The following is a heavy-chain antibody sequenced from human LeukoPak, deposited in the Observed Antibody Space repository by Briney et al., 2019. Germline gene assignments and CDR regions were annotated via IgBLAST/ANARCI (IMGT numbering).Heavy chain of an antibody. CDR2: IKQDGSEK. V-gene: IGHV3-7*01. CDR3: ARDSGSSLAEYFQH. CDR1: GFTFSSYW. Sequence: GGSLRLSCAASGFTFSSYWMSWVRQAPGKGLEWVANIKQDGSEKYYVDSVKGRFTISRDNAKNSLYLQMNSLRAEDTAVYYCARDSGSSLAEYFQHWGQGTLVTVSP. D-gene: IGHD6-13*01. J-gene: IGHJ1*01.